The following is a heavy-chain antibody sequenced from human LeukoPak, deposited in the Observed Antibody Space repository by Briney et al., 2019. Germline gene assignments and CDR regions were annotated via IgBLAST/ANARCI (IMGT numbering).Heavy chain of an antibody. D-gene: IGHD6-13*01. CDR2: IYSSGST. J-gene: IGHJ3*02. Sequence: SETLSLTCTVSGCSITGYHWSWIRQPPGKGLEWIGYIYSSGSTNYNPSLTSRVTISVDTSKNQFSLKLSSVTAADTAVYDCARSRGVPGVDAFDIWGQGTMVTVSS. V-gene: IGHV4-4*08. CDR1: GCSITGYH. CDR3: ARSRGVPGVDAFDI.